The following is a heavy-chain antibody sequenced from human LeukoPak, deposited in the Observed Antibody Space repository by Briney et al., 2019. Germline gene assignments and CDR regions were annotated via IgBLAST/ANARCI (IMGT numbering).Heavy chain of an antibody. V-gene: IGHV1-69*01. CDR3: AADIVLMVYAPMDV. D-gene: IGHD2-8*01. CDR1: GGSFSSYA. J-gene: IGHJ6*02. CDR2: IIPIFGTA. Sequence: AASVKVSCTTSGGSFSSYASSWVQQDPGQGLEWMGGIIPIFGTANYAQKFQGRVTITADESTSTAYMELSSLRSEDTAVYYCAADIVLMVYAPMDVWGQGTTVTVSS.